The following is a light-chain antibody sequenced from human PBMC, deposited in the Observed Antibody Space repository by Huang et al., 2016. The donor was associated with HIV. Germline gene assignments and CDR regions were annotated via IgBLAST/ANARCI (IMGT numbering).Light chain of an antibody. Sequence: AWFQQKPGQPPKLLLFWSSTREVGVPDRFSGSGSGTHFTLTIANLEADDAAIYYCQQYYASPQTFGQGTRV. V-gene: IGKV4-1*01. CDR2: WSS. CDR3: QQYYASPQT. J-gene: IGKJ1*01.